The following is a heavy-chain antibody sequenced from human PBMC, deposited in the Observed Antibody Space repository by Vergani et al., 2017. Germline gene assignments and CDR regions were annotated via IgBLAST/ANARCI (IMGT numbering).Heavy chain of an antibody. J-gene: IGHJ4*02. CDR1: GFTFSSYA. D-gene: IGHD6-19*01. CDR3: ARDRKAVAYIDY. Sequence: VQLVESGGGLVQPGGSLRLSCAASGFTFSSYAMHWVRQAPGKGLEWVAVISYDGSNKYYADSVKGRFTISRDNSKNTLYLQMNSLRAEDTAVYYCARDRKAVAYIDYWGQGTLVTVSS. V-gene: IGHV3-30-3*01. CDR2: ISYDGSNK.